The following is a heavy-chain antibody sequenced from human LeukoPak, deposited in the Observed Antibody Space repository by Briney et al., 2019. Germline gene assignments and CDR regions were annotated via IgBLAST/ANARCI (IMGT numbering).Heavy chain of an antibody. J-gene: IGHJ4*02. D-gene: IGHD4-17*01. CDR1: GFTFSDYY. V-gene: IGHV3-11*01. Sequence: GGSLRLSCAASGFTFSDYYMGWIRQAPGKGLEWVSYISSSGSTIYYADSVKGRFTISRDNAKNSLYLQMNSLRAEDTAVYYCAREMEGYGDYVYFDYWGQGTLVTVSS. CDR3: AREMEGYGDYVYFDY. CDR2: ISSSGSTI.